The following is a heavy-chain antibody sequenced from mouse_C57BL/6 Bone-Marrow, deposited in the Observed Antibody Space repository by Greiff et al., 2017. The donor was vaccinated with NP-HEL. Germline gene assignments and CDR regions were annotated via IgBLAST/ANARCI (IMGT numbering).Heavy chain of an antibody. V-gene: IGHV3-6*01. J-gene: IGHJ3*01. D-gene: IGHD4-1*01. CDR2: ISYDGSN. Sequence: ESGPGLVKPSQSLSLTCSVTGYSITSGYYWNWIRQFPGNKLEWMGYISYDGSNNYNPSLKNRISITRDTSKNQFFLKLNSVTTEDTATYYCARGRLTGTSWFAYWGQGTLVTVSA. CDR3: ARGRLTGTSWFAY. CDR1: GYSITSGYY.